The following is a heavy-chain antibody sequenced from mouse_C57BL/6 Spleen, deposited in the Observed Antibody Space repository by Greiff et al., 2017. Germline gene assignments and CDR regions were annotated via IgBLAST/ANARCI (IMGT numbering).Heavy chain of an antibody. CDR2: INPNNGGT. CDR1: GYTFTDYY. V-gene: IGHV1-26*01. J-gene: IGHJ4*01. D-gene: IGHD2-4*01. CDR3: ARSDYDYDRAYAMDY. Sequence: EVQLQQSGPELVKPGASVKISCKASGYTFTDYYMNWVKQSHGKSLEWIGDINPNNGGTSYNQKFKGKATLTVDKSSSTAYMELRSLTSEDSAVYYCARSDYDYDRAYAMDYWGRGTSVTVSS.